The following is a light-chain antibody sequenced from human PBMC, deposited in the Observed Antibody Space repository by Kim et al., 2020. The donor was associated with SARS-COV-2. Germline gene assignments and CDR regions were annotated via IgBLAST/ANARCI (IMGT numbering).Light chain of an antibody. CDR1: QSVTNNH. CDR2: GAS. V-gene: IGKV3-20*01. Sequence: LSPGEQATLSCRASQSVTNNHLAWYQQKPGQAPRLLIYGASRRATGIPDRFSGSGSGTDFTLTISRLEPEDFAVFYCQQYGSSRRSFGQGTKLEI. J-gene: IGKJ2*01. CDR3: QQYGSSRRS.